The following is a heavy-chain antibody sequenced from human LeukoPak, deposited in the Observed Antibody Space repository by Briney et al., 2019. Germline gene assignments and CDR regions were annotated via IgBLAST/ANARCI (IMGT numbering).Heavy chain of an antibody. D-gene: IGHD3-22*01. Sequence: GGSLRLSCEVSGFPFTLYNMNWVRQAPGKGLEWLSYISSSTNTIYYADSVKGRFTISRDNAKNSLYLQMNGLGAEDTAVYYCARAPSFSGGYYFFFDYWGQGALVTVSS. CDR2: ISSSTNTI. J-gene: IGHJ4*02. CDR3: ARAPSFSGGYYFFFDY. V-gene: IGHV3-48*04. CDR1: GFPFTLYN.